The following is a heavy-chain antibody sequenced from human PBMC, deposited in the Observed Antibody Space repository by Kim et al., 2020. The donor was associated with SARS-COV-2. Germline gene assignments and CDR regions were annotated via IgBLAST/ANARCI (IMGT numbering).Heavy chain of an antibody. Sequence: SETLSLTCTVSGGSISSSSYYWGWIRQPPGKGLEWIGSIYYSGSTYYNPSLKSRVTISVDTSKNQFSLKLSSVTAADTAVYYCARVGRGVRGYYYGSGSYLYPTYFDCWGQGTLVTVSS. CDR2: IYYSGST. V-gene: IGHV4-39*01. D-gene: IGHD3-10*01. CDR3: ARVGRGVRGYYYGSGSYLYPTYFDC. J-gene: IGHJ4*02. CDR1: GGSISSSSYY.